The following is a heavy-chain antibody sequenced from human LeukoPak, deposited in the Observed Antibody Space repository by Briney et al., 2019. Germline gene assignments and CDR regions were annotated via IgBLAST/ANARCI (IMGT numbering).Heavy chain of an antibody. CDR3: ARRNAMDV. CDR2: ISSGGSTI. V-gene: IGHV3-11*01. J-gene: IGHJ6*02. CDR1: GFTFSDYY. Sequence: GGSLRLSCAASGFTFSDYYMNWIRQAPGKGLEWVSYISSGGSTINYADSVKGRFTISRDDAKSSLYLQMNSLRAEDTAVYYCARRNAMDVWGQGTTVIVFS.